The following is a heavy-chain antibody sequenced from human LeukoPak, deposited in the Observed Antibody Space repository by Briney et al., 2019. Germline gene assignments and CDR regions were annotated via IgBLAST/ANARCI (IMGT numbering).Heavy chain of an antibody. CDR3: AKDRPGDYSTYWYFDL. J-gene: IGHJ2*01. Sequence: GGSLRLSCAASGFTFNNCAMSWVRQAPGKGLEWVSGISESGSSTDYADSVKGRFTISRGNSKNTLYLQMDSLRAEDTAIYHCAKDRPGDYSTYWYFDLWGRGTLVTVSS. D-gene: IGHD4-11*01. CDR1: GFTFNNCA. CDR2: ISESGSST. V-gene: IGHV3-23*01.